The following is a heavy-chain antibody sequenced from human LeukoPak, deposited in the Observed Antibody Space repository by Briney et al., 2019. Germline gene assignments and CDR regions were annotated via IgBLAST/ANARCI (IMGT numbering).Heavy chain of an antibody. CDR1: GFTFSSYA. CDR2: ISGSGGST. J-gene: IGHJ4*02. CDR3: AKARYTAGWYTFDY. Sequence: QPGGSLRLSCAASGFTFSSYAMSWVRQAPGKGLEWVSAISGSGGSTYYADSVKGRFTISRDNSKNTLYLEMNNLRAEDTALYYCAKARYTAGWYTFDYWGQGTQVTVSS. V-gene: IGHV3-23*01. D-gene: IGHD6-19*01.